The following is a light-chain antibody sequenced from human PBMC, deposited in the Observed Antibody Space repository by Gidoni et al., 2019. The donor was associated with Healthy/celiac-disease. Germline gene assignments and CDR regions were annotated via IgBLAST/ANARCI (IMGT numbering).Light chain of an antibody. V-gene: IGKV3-20*01. CDR1: QSVGSSY. J-gene: IGKJ4*01. CDR3: QQYGSSPS. Sequence: EIVLTPSPGTLSLSPGERATLSCRASQSVGSSYLAWYQQKPGQAPRLLIYGASSRATGIPDRFSGSGSGTDFTLTISRLEPEDFAVYYCQQYGSSPSFXGXTKVEIK. CDR2: GAS.